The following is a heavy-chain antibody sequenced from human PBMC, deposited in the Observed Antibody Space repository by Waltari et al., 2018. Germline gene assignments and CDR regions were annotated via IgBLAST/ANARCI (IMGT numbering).Heavy chain of an antibody. Sequence: EVQPVESGGGLVQPGGSLRLSCTVSGFTFRTYWMHWIGQGPGKGLVWVARISIDGTTRNYADSVKGRFSISRDNGMNTVYLQMNSLRAEDTAVYYCARRLKCGGSCPLDYWGQGTQVTVSS. CDR2: ISIDGTTR. CDR3: ARRLKCGGSCPLDY. J-gene: IGHJ4*02. V-gene: IGHV3-74*01. CDR1: GFTFRTYW. D-gene: IGHD2-15*01.